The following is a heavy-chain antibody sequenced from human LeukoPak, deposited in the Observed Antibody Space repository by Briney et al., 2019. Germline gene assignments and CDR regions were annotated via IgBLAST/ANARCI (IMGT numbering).Heavy chain of an antibody. Sequence: GGSLRLSWAASGFTVSSNYMSWVRQAPGKGLEWVSAIYSGGSTYYADSVKGRFTISRDNSKNTLYLQMNSLRAEDTAVYYCASSIAAAGTFDYWGQGTLVTVSS. J-gene: IGHJ4*02. CDR2: IYSGGST. D-gene: IGHD6-13*01. CDR3: ASSIAAAGTFDY. CDR1: GFTVSSNY. V-gene: IGHV3-53*01.